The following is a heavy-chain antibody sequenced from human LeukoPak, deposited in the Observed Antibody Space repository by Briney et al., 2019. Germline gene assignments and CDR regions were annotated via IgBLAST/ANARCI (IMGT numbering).Heavy chain of an antibody. V-gene: IGHV4-59*01. CDR3: ARKAQTGGCWYFDL. J-gene: IGHJ2*01. CDR1: GGSISSYY. Sequence: SETLSLTCTVSGGSISSYYWSWIRQPPGKGLEWIGYIYYSGSTNYNPSLKSRVTISVDTSKNQFSLKLSSVTAADTAVYYCARKAQTGGCWYFDLWGRGTPVTVSS. D-gene: IGHD7-27*01. CDR2: IYYSGST.